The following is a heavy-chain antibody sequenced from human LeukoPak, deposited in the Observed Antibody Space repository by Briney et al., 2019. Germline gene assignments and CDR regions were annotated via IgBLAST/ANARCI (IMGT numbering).Heavy chain of an antibody. J-gene: IGHJ6*02. D-gene: IGHD6-6*01. V-gene: IGHV1-18*01. CDR1: GYTFTSYG. CDR3: ARLPLRSIAVGYYGMDV. CDR2: ISAYNGNT. Sequence: ASVKVSCKASGYTFTSYGISWVRQAPGQGLEWMGWISAYNGNTNYAQKFQGRVTFTADESTSTAYMELSSLRSEDTAVYYCARLPLRSIAVGYYGMDVWGQGTTVTVSS.